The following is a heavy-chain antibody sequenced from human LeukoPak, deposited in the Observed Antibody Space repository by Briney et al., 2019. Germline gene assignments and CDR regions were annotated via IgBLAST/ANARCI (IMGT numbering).Heavy chain of an antibody. J-gene: IGHJ4*02. V-gene: IGHV3-23*01. CDR3: AKQLGYCSDGSCYFPY. CDR2: ISNNGGYT. CDR1: GFTFSNYV. Sequence: GGSLRLSCAGSGFTFSNYVMTWVRQAPGKGLEWVSAISNNGGYTYYADSVQGRFTISRDNSKSTLCLQMNSLRAEDTAVYYCAKQLGYCSDGSCYFPYWGQGTLVTVSS. D-gene: IGHD2-15*01.